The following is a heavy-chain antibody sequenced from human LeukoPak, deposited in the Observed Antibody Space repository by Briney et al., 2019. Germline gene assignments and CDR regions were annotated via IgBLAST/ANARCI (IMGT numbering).Heavy chain of an antibody. D-gene: IGHD3-16*01. CDR3: ARDLLSLPHKYFDS. Sequence: GGSLRLSCAASGFSFNNYGMHWVRQAPGKGLEWVAYIRYDGSQKYYGDSVKGRFTISRDNSKNTVYLQMNSLRDEDTAVYYCARDLLSLPHKYFDSWGQGTLVTVSS. CDR2: IRYDGSQK. CDR1: GFSFNNYG. V-gene: IGHV3-30*02. J-gene: IGHJ4*02.